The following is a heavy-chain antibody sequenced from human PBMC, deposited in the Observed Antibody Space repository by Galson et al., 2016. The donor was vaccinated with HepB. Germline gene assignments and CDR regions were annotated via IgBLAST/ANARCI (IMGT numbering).Heavy chain of an antibody. J-gene: IGHJ4*02. Sequence: SLRLSCAASGFTFSNYGMHWVRQAPGKGLEWVAVITDDASNPYYADSVKGRFTISRDNSKKALYLQMNSLRAEDTAVYYCAKVQRGYYDNSVYYLPFDYWGQGTLVTVSS. CDR2: ITDDASNP. CDR3: AKVQRGYYDNSVYYLPFDY. D-gene: IGHD3-22*01. CDR1: GFTFSNYG. V-gene: IGHV3-30*18.